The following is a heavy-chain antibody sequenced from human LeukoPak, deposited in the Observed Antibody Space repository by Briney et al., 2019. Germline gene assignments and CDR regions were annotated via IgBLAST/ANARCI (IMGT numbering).Heavy chain of an antibody. Sequence: GGSLRLSCAASGFTFSSYAMTWVRQAPGKGLEWVSAISGSGGSTYYADSVKGRFTISRDNSKNTLYLQMNSLRAEDTAVYYCAKDFGSPYSSGWYARDWGQGTLVTVSS. V-gene: IGHV3-23*01. D-gene: IGHD6-19*01. CDR1: GFTFSSYA. CDR2: ISGSGGST. CDR3: AKDFGSPYSSGWYARD. J-gene: IGHJ4*02.